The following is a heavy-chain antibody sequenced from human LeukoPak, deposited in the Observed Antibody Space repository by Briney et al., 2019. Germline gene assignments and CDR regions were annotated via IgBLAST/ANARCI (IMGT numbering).Heavy chain of an antibody. V-gene: IGHV4-4*07. J-gene: IGHJ6*03. CDR1: GGSISSYY. D-gene: IGHD3-10*01. CDR2: IYTSGRT. Sequence: SETLSLTCTVSGGSISSYYWSWIRQPAGKGLEWIGRIYTSGRTNYNPSLKSRVTMSVDTSKNQFSLKLSSVTAADTAVYYCARAVGSGSFQTYYYYMDVWGKGTTVTISS. CDR3: ARAVGSGSFQTYYYYMDV.